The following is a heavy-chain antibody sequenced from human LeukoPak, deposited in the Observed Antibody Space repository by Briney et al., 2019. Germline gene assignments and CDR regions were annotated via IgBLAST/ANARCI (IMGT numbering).Heavy chain of an antibody. CDR1: GYSINNYW. J-gene: IGHJ5*02. CDR2: IYPADSDI. CDR3: ARQEYCSGGSCYTWFDP. Sequence: GESLKISCKGSGYSINNYWIGWVRQMPGKGQEWMGIIYPADSDIRYSPSFQGQVTISADKSISTAYLQWSSLKASDTAIYYCARQEYCSGGSCYTWFDPWGQGTLVIVSS. D-gene: IGHD2-15*01. V-gene: IGHV5-51*01.